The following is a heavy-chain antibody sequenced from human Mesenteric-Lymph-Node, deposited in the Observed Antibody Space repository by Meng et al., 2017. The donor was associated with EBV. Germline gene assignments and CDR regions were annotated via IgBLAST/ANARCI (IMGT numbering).Heavy chain of an antibody. CDR3: ARVGDYFDSSGWNY. CDR2: MNPNSGNT. CDR1: GYTFTNFD. D-gene: IGHD3-22*01. V-gene: IGHV1-8*01. J-gene: IGHJ4*02. Sequence: VQLVESWAEVKKPGASVKVSCKASGYTFTNFDINWVRQATGQGLEWMGWMNPNSGNTGYGQKFQGRVTLTWNTSISTAYMEVSSLRSEDTAVYYCARVGDYFDSSGWNYWGQGTLVTVSS.